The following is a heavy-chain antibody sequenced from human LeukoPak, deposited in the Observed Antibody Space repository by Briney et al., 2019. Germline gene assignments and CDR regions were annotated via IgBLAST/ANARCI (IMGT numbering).Heavy chain of an antibody. Sequence: GESLKISCKGSGYTFTNYWIGWVRQMPGKGLEFMGIIYPGDSDTRYSPSFQGQVTISVDKSINTAYLQWSSLKASDSAMYYWAKAGLNYWWDGVDYWGQGTLVTVSS. J-gene: IGHJ4*02. CDR1: GYTFTNYW. CDR3: AKAGLNYWWDGVDY. CDR2: IYPGDSDT. V-gene: IGHV5-51*01. D-gene: IGHD1-26*01.